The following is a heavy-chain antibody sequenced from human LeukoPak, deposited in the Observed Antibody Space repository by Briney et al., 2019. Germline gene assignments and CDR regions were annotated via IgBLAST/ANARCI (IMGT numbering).Heavy chain of an antibody. CDR2: INHSGST. CDR1: GGSFSGYY. CDR3: ARGRTSKPGIAVAGPFDY. D-gene: IGHD6-19*01. V-gene: IGHV4-34*01. J-gene: IGHJ4*02. Sequence: SETLSLTCAVYGGSFSGYYWSWIRQPPGKGLEWIGEINHSGSTNYNPSLKSRVTISVDTSKNQFSLKLSSVTAADTAVYYCARGRTSKPGIAVAGPFDYWGQGTLVTVSS.